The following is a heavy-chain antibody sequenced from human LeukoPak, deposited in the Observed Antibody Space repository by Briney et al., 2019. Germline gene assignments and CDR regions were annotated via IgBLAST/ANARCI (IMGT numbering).Heavy chain of an antibody. CDR2: IGSSGGGI. D-gene: IGHD2-21*01. CDR3: AKDFRIGYSAHFDY. J-gene: IGHJ4*02. CDR1: GFTFSTYT. V-gene: IGHV3-23*01. Sequence: GGSLRLSCAASGFTFSTYTMYCVRHPPGKRLEWVSIIGSSGGGIHYADSVKGRFSISRDNSKNTLYLQMDSLRGEDTAVYYCAKDFRIGYSAHFDYWGQGALVTVSS.